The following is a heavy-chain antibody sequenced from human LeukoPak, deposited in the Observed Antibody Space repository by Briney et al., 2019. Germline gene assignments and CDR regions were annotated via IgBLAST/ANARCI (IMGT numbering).Heavy chain of an antibody. CDR2: ISWNSGSI. CDR3: TARCSSTNCYYYYGMDV. J-gene: IGHJ6*02. Sequence: GGSLRLSCAASGFTFDDYAMHWVRQAPGKGLEWVSGISWNSGSIGYADSVKGRFTISRDNAKNSLYLQMNSLRAEDTALYYCTARCSSTNCYYYYGMDVWGQGTTVTVSS. CDR1: GFTFDDYA. V-gene: IGHV3-9*01. D-gene: IGHD2-2*01.